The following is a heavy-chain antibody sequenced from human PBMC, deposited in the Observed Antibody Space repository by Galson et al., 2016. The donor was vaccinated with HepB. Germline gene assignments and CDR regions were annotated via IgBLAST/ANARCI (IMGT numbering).Heavy chain of an antibody. CDR1: GFSLITGGEA. J-gene: IGHJ6*02. Sequence: PALVKPTQTLTLTCAFSGFSLITGGEAVAWIRQPPGKALEWLALIYWDNDKRYNTSLKSRLAINKDPSQNPVVLTMTNMDPADTATYYCAHTAWGYYYGLDVWGQGTTVTVSS. D-gene: IGHD7-27*01. V-gene: IGHV2-5*02. CDR3: AHTAWGYYYGLDV. CDR2: IYWDNDK.